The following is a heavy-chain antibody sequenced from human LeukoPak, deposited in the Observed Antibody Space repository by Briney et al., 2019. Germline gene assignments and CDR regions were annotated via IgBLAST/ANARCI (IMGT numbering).Heavy chain of an antibody. Sequence: PGGSLRLSCAASGFTFSSYWMHWVRQAPGKGLVWVSRINSDGSSTSYADSVKGRFTISRDNAKNTLYLQMNSLRAEDTAVYYCARFGPTVTDYYYYYMDVWGKGTTVTVSS. CDR1: GFTFSSYW. CDR2: INSDGSST. D-gene: IGHD4-17*01. V-gene: IGHV3-74*01. J-gene: IGHJ6*03. CDR3: ARFGPTVTDYYYYYMDV.